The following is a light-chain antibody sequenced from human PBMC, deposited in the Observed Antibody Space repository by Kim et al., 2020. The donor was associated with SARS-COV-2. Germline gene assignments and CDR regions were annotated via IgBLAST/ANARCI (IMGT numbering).Light chain of an antibody. CDR1: SLRSYY. Sequence: SELTQDPAVSVALGQTVRITCQGDSLRSYYASWYQQKPGQAPVLVIYGKNNRPSGIPDRFSGSSSGNTASLTITGAQAEDEADYYCNSRDSSGNRVFGGGTQLTVL. J-gene: IGLJ3*02. CDR2: GKN. V-gene: IGLV3-19*01. CDR3: NSRDSSGNRV.